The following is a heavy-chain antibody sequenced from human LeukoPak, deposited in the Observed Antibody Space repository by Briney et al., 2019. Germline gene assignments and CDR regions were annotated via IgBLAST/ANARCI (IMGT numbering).Heavy chain of an antibody. Sequence: PGGSLRLSCAASGFTVSSNYMSWIRQAPGKGLEWVSYISSSGSTIYYADSVKGRFTISRDNAKNSLYLQMNSLRAEDTAVYYCARDQGVPHSPFKYSSGWYFDYWGQGTLVTVSS. CDR1: GFTVSSNY. D-gene: IGHD6-19*01. CDR3: ARDQGVPHSPFKYSSGWYFDY. CDR2: ISSSGSTI. V-gene: IGHV3-11*01. J-gene: IGHJ4*02.